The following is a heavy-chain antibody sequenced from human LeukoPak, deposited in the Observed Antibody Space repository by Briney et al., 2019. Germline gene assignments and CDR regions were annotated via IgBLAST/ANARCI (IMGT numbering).Heavy chain of an antibody. CDR1: GGSISSYY. Sequence: KPSETLSLTCTVSGGSISSYYWSWIRQPPGKGLEWIGYIYYSGSTNYNPSLKSRVTISVDTSKNQFSLKLSSVTAADTAVYYCARHPTRGGRQSPLDYWGQGTLVTVSS. CDR2: IYYSGST. D-gene: IGHD3-16*01. V-gene: IGHV4-59*08. CDR3: ARHPTRGGRQSPLDY. J-gene: IGHJ4*02.